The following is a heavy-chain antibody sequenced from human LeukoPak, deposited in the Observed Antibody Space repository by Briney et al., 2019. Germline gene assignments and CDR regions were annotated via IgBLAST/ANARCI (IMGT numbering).Heavy chain of an antibody. CDR1: GFTFSSYG. J-gene: IGHJ4*02. D-gene: IGHD3-10*01. Sequence: GSLRLSCAASGFTFSSYGMHWVRQAPGKGLEWVAVISYDGSNKYYADSVKGRFTISRDNSKNTLYLQMNSLRAEDTAVYYCAKDRGLGAWFGELGPFDYWGQGTLVTVSS. CDR3: AKDRGLGAWFGELGPFDY. CDR2: ISYDGSNK. V-gene: IGHV3-30*18.